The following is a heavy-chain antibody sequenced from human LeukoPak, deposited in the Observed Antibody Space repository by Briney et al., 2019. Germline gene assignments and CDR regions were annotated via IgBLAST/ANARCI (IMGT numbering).Heavy chain of an antibody. CDR1: GGSISSGDYY. CDR2: IYYSGST. Sequence: PSQTLSLTCTVSGGSISSGDYYWSWIRQPPGKGLDWIGYIYYSGSTYYNPSLKSRVTISVDTSKNQFSLKLSSVTAADTAAYYCARAGIAARPGPVDYWGQGTLVTVSS. V-gene: IGHV4-30-4*08. J-gene: IGHJ4*02. CDR3: ARAGIAARPGPVDY. D-gene: IGHD6-6*01.